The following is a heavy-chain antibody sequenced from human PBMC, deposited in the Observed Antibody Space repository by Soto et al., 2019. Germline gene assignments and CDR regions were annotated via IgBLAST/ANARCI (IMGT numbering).Heavy chain of an antibody. J-gene: IGHJ6*02. CDR2: INHSGST. V-gene: IGHV4-34*01. CDR3: ARVIGGELYYYGMDV. D-gene: IGHD1-26*01. Sequence: SETLSLTCAVYGGSFSGYYGSWIRQPPGKGLEWIGEINHSGSTNYNPSLKSRVTISVDTSKNQFSLKLSSVTAADTAVYYCARVIGGELYYYGMDVWGQGTTVTVSS. CDR1: GGSFSGYY.